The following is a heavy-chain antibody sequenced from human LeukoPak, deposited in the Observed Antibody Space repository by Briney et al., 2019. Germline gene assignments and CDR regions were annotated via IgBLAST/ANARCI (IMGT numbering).Heavy chain of an antibody. V-gene: IGHV3-23*01. CDR2: VSSSGANT. CDR3: ARAPRGSGWSHFFN. D-gene: IGHD6-19*01. CDR1: GFSFNSAA. J-gene: IGHJ4*02. Sequence: GGSLRLSCAASGFSFNSAAMTWVRQAPGKGLEWVSLVSSSGANTYYADSVKGRFTISRDNSKNTVYLQMNSLRAEDTAIYYCARAPRGSGWSHFFNWGQGTLVTVSS.